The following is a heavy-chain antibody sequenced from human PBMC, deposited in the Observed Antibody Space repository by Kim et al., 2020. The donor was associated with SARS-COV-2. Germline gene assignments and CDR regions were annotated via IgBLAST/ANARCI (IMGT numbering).Heavy chain of an antibody. CDR3: ARGRYSSSWYGERDWFDP. Sequence: RVTISEDTSKNQFSLKLSSVTAADTAVYYCARGRYSSSWYGERDWFDPWGQGTLVTVSS. D-gene: IGHD6-13*01. V-gene: IGHV4-34*01. J-gene: IGHJ5*02.